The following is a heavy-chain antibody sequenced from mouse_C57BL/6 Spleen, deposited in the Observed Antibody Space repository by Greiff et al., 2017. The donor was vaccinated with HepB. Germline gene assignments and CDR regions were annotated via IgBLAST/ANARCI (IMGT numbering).Heavy chain of an antibody. CDR3: ADTGSNYLYYAMDY. V-gene: IGHV1-64*01. CDR2: IHPNSGST. D-gene: IGHD2-5*01. Sequence: QVQLQQPGAELVKPGASVKLSCKASGYTFTSYWMHWVRQRPGQGLEWIGMIHPNSGSTNYNEKFKSKATLTVDKSSSTAYMQLSSLTSEDSAVYYCADTGSNYLYYAMDYWGQGTSVTVSS. J-gene: IGHJ4*01. CDR1: GYTFTSYW.